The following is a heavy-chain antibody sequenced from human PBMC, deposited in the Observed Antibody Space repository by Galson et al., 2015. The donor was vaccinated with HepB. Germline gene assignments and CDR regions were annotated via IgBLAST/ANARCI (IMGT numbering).Heavy chain of an antibody. CDR3: ARGPYGDYEIDY. Sequence: SVKVSCKASGYTFTGYYMHWVRQAPGQGLEWMGRINPNSGGTNYGQKFQGRVTMTRDTSISTAYMELSRLRSDDTAVYYCARGPYGDYEIDYWGQGTLVTVSS. D-gene: IGHD4-17*01. V-gene: IGHV1-2*06. CDR1: GYTFTGYY. J-gene: IGHJ4*02. CDR2: INPNSGGT.